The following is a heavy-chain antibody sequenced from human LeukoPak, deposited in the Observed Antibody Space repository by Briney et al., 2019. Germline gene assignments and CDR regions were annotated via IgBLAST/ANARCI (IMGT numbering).Heavy chain of an antibody. CDR2: IMHDGSEK. V-gene: IGHV3-7*01. J-gene: IGHJ4*02. Sequence: GGSLRLSCAASRFTFRSYWMSWVRQAPGKGLEWVANIMHDGSEKYYVDSVRGRFIISRDNAEKSLYLQMNSLRAEDTAVYYCARGGLAEIVATIATYYFDYWGQGTLVTVSS. D-gene: IGHD5-12*01. CDR3: ARGGLAEIVATIATYYFDY. CDR1: RFTFRSYW.